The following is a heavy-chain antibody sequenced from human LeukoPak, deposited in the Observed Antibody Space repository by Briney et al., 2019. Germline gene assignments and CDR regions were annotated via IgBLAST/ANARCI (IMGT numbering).Heavy chain of an antibody. CDR2: IYHSGSM. CDR1: GGSINSSDYY. J-gene: IGHJ4*02. V-gene: IGHV4-39*01. CDR3: ARHATSSTSGPPYDY. D-gene: IGHD5-24*01. Sequence: SETLSLTCTVSGGSINSSDYYWGWIRQPPGKGLEWIGSIYHSGSMYASLKSRVTISVDTSKNQSSLKMSSVTAADTAVYYCARHATSSTSGPPYDYWGQGTLVTVSS.